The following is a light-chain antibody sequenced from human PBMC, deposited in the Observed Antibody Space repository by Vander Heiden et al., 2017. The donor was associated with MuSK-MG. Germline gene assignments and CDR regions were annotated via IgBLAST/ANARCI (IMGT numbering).Light chain of an antibody. V-gene: IGKV1-39*01. J-gene: IGKJ2*01. Sequence: DIQLTQSPSSLSASVGDRVTITCRASQRIISYLNWYQQKPGEAPKLLIYAASSLQGGVPSRFSGGGSGTDFTLSISSLQPEDFATYYCQQSYSTPYTFGQGTKLDIK. CDR1: QRIISY. CDR3: QQSYSTPYT. CDR2: AAS.